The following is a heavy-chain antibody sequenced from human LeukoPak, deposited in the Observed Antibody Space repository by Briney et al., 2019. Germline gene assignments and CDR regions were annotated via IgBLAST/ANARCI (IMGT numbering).Heavy chain of an antibody. V-gene: IGHV1-2*02. J-gene: IGHJ4*02. CDR1: GYTFTGYY. Sequence: ASVKVSCKASGYTFTGYYMHWVRQAPGQGLEWVGWINPNSGGTNYAQKFQGRVTMTRDTSISTAYMELSRLRSDDTAVYYCAKWPSKTPSKVFDYWGQGTQVTVSS. D-gene: IGHD2-8*01. CDR2: INPNSGGT. CDR3: AKWPSKTPSKVFDY.